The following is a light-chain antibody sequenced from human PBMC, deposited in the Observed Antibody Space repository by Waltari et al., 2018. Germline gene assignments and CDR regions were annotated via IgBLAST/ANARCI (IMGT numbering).Light chain of an antibody. CDR3: ASYTNSNTWV. Sequence: QSALTQPASVSGSPGQSITISCSATSSDFGAYNYVSWYQLHPGKAPKLMIYAVTKRSSGVSNRCSGSKSGNTASRTISGVQTEDEADYFCASYTNSNTWVFGGGTKLTVL. V-gene: IGLV2-14*03. J-gene: IGLJ3*02. CDR2: AVT. CDR1: SSDFGAYNY.